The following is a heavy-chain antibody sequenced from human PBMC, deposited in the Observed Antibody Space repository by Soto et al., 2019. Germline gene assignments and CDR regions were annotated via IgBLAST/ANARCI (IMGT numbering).Heavy chain of an antibody. J-gene: IGHJ4*02. V-gene: IGHV4-4*02. CDR1: GGSISSSNW. Sequence: QVQLQESGPGLVKPSGTLSLTCAVSGGSISSSNWWSWVRQPPGKGLEWIGEIYHRGSTNYNPSLKSRVTIAVDKSKNQFSLKLRSVTAANTAVDNCARDFGIEAAAPFDYWVQGTLVKVSS. CDR2: IYHRGST. CDR3: ARDFGIEAAAPFDY. D-gene: IGHD6-13*01.